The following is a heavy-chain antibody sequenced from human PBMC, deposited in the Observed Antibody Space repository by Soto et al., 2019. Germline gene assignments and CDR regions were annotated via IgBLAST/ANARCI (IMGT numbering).Heavy chain of an antibody. V-gene: IGHV3-53*01. Sequence: PGGSLRLSXTASDLTVSTTYMSWVSQAPGKGLEWVSIIYSSGSTYYADSVKGRFTISRDNSKNTVYLQMNSLRAEDTALYYCARGRFHHSSGYFDYWGQGTLVTV. D-gene: IGHD3-22*01. J-gene: IGHJ4*02. CDR2: IYSSGST. CDR1: DLTVSTTY. CDR3: ARGRFHHSSGYFDY.